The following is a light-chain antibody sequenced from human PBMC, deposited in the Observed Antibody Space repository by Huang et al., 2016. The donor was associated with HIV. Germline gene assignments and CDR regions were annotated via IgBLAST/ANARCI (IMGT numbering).Light chain of an antibody. J-gene: IGKJ2*01. CDR2: AAF. Sequence: AIQMTQSPSSLSASVGDRVTITCRASHDIRNDLGWYQQRPGRAPKLLIYAAFNLQSGVPSRFSGSGSDTDFTLTISDLQPEDFATYYCLQDYSYPHTFGQGTKLELK. V-gene: IGKV1-6*01. CDR1: HDIRND. CDR3: LQDYSYPHT.